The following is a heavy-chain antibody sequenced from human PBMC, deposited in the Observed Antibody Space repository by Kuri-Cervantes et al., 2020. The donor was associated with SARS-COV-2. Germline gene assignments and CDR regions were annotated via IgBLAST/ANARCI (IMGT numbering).Heavy chain of an antibody. J-gene: IGHJ6*02. CDR2: FDPEDGET. CDR1: GYTLTELS. CDR3: ATPHPDEPDYYYGMDV. D-gene: IGHD1-14*01. Sequence: ASVKVSCKVSGYTLTELSMHWVRQAPGKGLEWMGGFDPEDGETIYAQKFQGRVTMTEDTSTDTAYMELSSLRSEDTAVYYCATPHPDEPDYYYGMDVWGQGTMVTVS. V-gene: IGHV1-24*01.